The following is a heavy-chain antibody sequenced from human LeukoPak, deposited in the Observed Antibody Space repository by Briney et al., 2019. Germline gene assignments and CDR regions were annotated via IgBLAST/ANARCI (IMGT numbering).Heavy chain of an antibody. CDR1: GYTFTSYG. V-gene: IGHV1-18*01. J-gene: IGHJ4*02. CDR2: ISAYNGNT. D-gene: IGHD1-1*01. CDR3: ARDTHRTTWLDY. Sequence: GASVKVSCKACGYTFTSYGISWVRQDPGQGLEWMGWISAYNGNTNYAQKLQGRVTMTTDTSTSTAYMELRSLRSDDTAVYYCARDTHRTTWLDYWGQGTLVTVSS.